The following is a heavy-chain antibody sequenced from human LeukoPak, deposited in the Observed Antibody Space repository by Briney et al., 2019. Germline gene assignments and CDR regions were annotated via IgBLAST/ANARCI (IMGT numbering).Heavy chain of an antibody. CDR1: GFTFDDYA. J-gene: IGHJ3*02. V-gene: IGHV3-9*01. D-gene: IGHD3-10*01. CDR2: ISRNSGSI. CDR3: AKDIGGFYGSGSYYNVHAFDI. Sequence: GRSLRLSCAASGFTFDDYAMHWVRQAPGKGLEWVSGISRNSGSIGYADSVKGRFTISRDNAKNSLYLQMNSLRAEDTALYYCAKDIGGFYGSGSYYNVHAFDIWGQGTMVTVSS.